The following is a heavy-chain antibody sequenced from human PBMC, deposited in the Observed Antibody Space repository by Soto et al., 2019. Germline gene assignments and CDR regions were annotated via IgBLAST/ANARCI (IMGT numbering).Heavy chain of an antibody. CDR3: AVIAAPSPYYYYGMDV. Sequence: ASVKFYCKASGYRFTSYSMHWVRQAPGQGLEWMGGIIPIFGTANYAQKFQGRVTITADKSTSTAYMELSSLRSEDTAVYYCAVIAAPSPYYYYGMDVWGQGTTVTVSS. CDR2: IIPIFGTA. CDR1: GYRFTSYS. V-gene: IGHV1-69*06. D-gene: IGHD6-13*01. J-gene: IGHJ6*02.